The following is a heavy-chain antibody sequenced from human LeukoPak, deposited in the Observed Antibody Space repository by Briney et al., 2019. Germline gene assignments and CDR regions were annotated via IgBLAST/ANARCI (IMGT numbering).Heavy chain of an antibody. CDR3: ARDGEYGDYVLISSWFDP. CDR1: GYTFPSCG. CDR2: ISAYNGNK. V-gene: IGHV1-18*01. D-gene: IGHD4-17*01. J-gene: IGHJ5*02. Sequence: ASVTVSCLASGYTFPSCGFSWVRPAPGQGLEWMGWISAYNGNKNYAQQLQGRVTLTTDTSTSTAYMELRSLRSDDTAVYYCARDGEYGDYVLISSWFDPWGQGTLVTVSS.